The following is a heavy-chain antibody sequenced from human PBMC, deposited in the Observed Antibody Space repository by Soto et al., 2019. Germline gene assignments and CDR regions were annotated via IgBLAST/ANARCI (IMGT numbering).Heavy chain of an antibody. CDR2: IYHSGST. Sequence: SETLSLTCAVSGGSISSSNWWSWVRQPPGKGLEWIGEIYHSGSTNYNPSLKSRVTISVDTSKNQFSLKLSSVTAADTAVYYCARRYGTCFDYWGQGTLVTVSS. J-gene: IGHJ4*02. V-gene: IGHV4-4*02. D-gene: IGHD5-18*01. CDR1: GGSISSSNW. CDR3: ARRYGTCFDY.